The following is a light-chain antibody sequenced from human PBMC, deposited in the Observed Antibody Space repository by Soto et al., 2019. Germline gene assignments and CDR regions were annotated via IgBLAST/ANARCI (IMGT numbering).Light chain of an antibody. CDR1: QSISRW. V-gene: IGKV1-5*03. CDR2: KAS. CDR3: QQYNSYSIT. J-gene: IGKJ5*01. Sequence: DIQMTQSPSTLSASVRDRVTITCRASQSISRWLACYQQKPGKAPKLLIYKASNLQSGVPSRFSGSGSGTEFTLTISSLQPDDFAIYYCQQYNSYSITFGQGTRLEMK.